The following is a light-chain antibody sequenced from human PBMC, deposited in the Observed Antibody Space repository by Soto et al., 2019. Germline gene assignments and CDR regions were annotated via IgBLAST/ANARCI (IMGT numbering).Light chain of an antibody. CDR1: QSINTF. CDR2: GAS. CDR3: QQNYNSPRT. J-gene: IGKJ1*01. Sequence: DIQMTQSPSSLSASVGDRVTITCRASQSINTFLNWYQQIPGKAPKVLIYGASNLQSGVPSRFSGSGSATDFTLTISSLQPEDFATYYCQQNYNSPRTFGQGTKVDI. V-gene: IGKV1-39*01.